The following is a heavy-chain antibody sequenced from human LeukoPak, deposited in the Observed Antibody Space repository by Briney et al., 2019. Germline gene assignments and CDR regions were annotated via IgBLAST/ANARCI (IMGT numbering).Heavy chain of an antibody. D-gene: IGHD5-18*01. CDR2: TNPSGGST. V-gene: IGHV1-46*01. CDR3: ARDGVTDGMDV. J-gene: IGHJ6*02. CDR1: GYTFTSYY. Sequence: GASVNVSCKASGYTFTSYYINWVRQAPGQGLEWMGITNPSGGSTSYAQKFQDRVAMTRDTSTSTVYMELSSLRSEDTAVYYCARDGVTDGMDVWGQGTTVTVSS.